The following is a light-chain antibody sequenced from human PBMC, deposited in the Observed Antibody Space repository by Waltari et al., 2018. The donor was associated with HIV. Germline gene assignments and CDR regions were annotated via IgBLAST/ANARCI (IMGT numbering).Light chain of an antibody. CDR2: SSN. CDR3: AAWDDSLNGPV. Sequence: QSVLTQAPSASGTPGQRVTISCSGSSSNIETNTVNWYQQLPGTAPKLLIYSSNRRPPGVPARCSGSKSGTSASLAISGLQSEDEADYYCAAWDDSLNGPVFGGGTKLTVL. J-gene: IGLJ2*01. V-gene: IGLV1-44*01. CDR1: SSNIETNT.